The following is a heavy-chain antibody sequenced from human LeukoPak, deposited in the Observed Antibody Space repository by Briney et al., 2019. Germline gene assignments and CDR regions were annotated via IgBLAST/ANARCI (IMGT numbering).Heavy chain of an antibody. CDR1: GGSISSGDYY. D-gene: IGHD1-1*01. Sequence: PSETLSLTCTVSGGSISSGDYYWSWIRQPPGKGLEWIGYIYYSGSTYYNPSLKSRVTISVDTSKNQFSLKLSSVTAADTAVYYCARDTTSYFTRNKDYYYGMDVWGQGTTVTVS. CDR2: IYYSGST. J-gene: IGHJ6*02. V-gene: IGHV4-30-4*01. CDR3: ARDTTSYFTRNKDYYYGMDV.